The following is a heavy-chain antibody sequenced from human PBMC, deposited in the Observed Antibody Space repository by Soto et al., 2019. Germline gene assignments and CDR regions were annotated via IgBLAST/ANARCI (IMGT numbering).Heavy chain of an antibody. D-gene: IGHD3-22*01. CDR3: ASYYYDSSGYNYFDY. V-gene: IGHV1-69*13. CDR1: GGTFSSYA. CDR2: IIPIFGTA. J-gene: IGHJ4*02. Sequence: SVKVSCKASGGTFSSYAISWVRQAPGQGLEWMGGIIPIFGTANYAQKFQGRVTITADESTSTAYMELSSLRSEDTAVYYCASYYYDSSGYNYFDYWGQGTLVTVSS.